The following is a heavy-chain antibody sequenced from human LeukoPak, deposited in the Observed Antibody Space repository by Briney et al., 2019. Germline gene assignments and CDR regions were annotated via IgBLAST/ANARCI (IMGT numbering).Heavy chain of an antibody. CDR3: ARDLGSSSSDWFDP. J-gene: IGHJ5*02. V-gene: IGHV1-18*04. Sequence: ASVKVSCKASGYTFTGYYMHWVRQAPGQGLEWMGWISAYNGTTNYAQKLQGRVTMTTDTSTSTAYMELRILRSDDTAVYYCARDLGSSSSDWFDPWGQGTLVTVSS. CDR2: ISAYNGTT. D-gene: IGHD6-6*01. CDR1: GYTFTGYY.